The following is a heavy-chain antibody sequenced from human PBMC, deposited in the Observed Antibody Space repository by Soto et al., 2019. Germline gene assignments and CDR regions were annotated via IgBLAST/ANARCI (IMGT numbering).Heavy chain of an antibody. Sequence: SETLSLTCTVSGGSISSNYWSWIRQPPGKGLEWIGYIYYSGTIIYNPSLKSRVTISVDTSKNQFSLKLSSVTAADTAVYYCGRVSSMATIGFWGQGTLVTVSS. CDR1: GGSISSNY. CDR2: IYYSGTI. J-gene: IGHJ4*02. D-gene: IGHD5-12*01. CDR3: GRVSSMATIGF. V-gene: IGHV4-59*01.